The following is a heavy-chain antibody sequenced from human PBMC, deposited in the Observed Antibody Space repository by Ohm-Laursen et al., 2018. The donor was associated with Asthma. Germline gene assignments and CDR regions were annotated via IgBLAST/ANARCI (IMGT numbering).Heavy chain of an antibody. J-gene: IGHJ6*02. V-gene: IGHV3-53*01. D-gene: IGHD6-13*01. Sequence: SLRLSCSASGFTVSSNYMSWVRQAPGKGLEWVSVIYSGGSTYYTDSVKGRFTISRDNSKNTLYLQMNSLRAEDTAVYYCAKLRGYSSSLEDVWGQGTTVTVSS. CDR3: AKLRGYSSSLEDV. CDR1: GFTVSSNY. CDR2: IYSGGST.